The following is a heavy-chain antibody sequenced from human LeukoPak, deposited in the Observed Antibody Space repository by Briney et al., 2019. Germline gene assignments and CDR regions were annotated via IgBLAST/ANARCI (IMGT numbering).Heavy chain of an antibody. CDR1: GGSVSGYY. Sequence: SETLSLTCVVSGGSVSGYYWGWIRQPPGRGLEWIGYVYYSGSTNYNPSFKSRITISVDTPRNQFSLQLSSVTAADTAVYYCARIHRYCSGGACYVLDNWGQGTLVTVSS. V-gene: IGHV4-59*02. J-gene: IGHJ4*02. CDR2: VYYSGST. CDR3: ARIHRYCSGGACYVLDN. D-gene: IGHD2-15*01.